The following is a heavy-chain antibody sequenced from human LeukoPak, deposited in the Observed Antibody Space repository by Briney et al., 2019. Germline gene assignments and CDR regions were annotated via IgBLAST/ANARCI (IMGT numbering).Heavy chain of an antibody. CDR1: GFTFSDYY. J-gene: IGHJ3*02. CDR2: ISSTGNTI. V-gene: IGHV3-11*01. D-gene: IGHD1-26*01. Sequence: PGGSLRLSCAASGFTFSDYYMSWIRQAPGKGLEWLSYISSTGNTIYYADSVEGRFTISRDNANNSLYLQMNSLRAEDTAVYYCARDYGPGVHIVGATRREARAFDIWGQGTMVTVSS. CDR3: ARDYGPGVHIVGATRREARAFDI.